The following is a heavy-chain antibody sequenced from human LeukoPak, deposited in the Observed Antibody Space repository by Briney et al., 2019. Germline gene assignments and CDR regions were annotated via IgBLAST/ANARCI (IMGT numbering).Heavy chain of an antibody. J-gene: IGHJ5*02. CDR3: AREGCSSTSCYYGGDWFDP. Sequence: TSETLSLTCTVSGGSISSYYWSWIRQPPGKGLEWIGYIYYSGSTNYNPSLKSRVTISVDTSKNQFSLKLSSVTAADTAVYYCAREGCSSTSCYYGGDWFDPWGQGTLVTVSS. CDR2: IYYSGST. V-gene: IGHV4-59*01. CDR1: GGSISSYY. D-gene: IGHD2-2*01.